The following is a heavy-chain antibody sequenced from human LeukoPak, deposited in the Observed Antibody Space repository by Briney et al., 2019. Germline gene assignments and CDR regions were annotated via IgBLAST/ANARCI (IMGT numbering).Heavy chain of an antibody. CDR2: IYPGDSDT. Sequence: GESLENSCKGSGYSITSYWIGRVRQIPGKGLEWMGIIYPGDSDTRYSPSFQGQVTISADKSISTAYLQWNSLKASDTAMYYCARISPDRDDYYFDYWGQGTLVTVSS. CDR1: GYSITSYW. V-gene: IGHV5-51*01. J-gene: IGHJ4*02. CDR3: ARISPDRDDYYFDY. D-gene: IGHD1-14*01.